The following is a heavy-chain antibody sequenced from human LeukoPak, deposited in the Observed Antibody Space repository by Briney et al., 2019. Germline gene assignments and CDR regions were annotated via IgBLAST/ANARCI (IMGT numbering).Heavy chain of an antibody. D-gene: IGHD3-22*01. V-gene: IGHV1-58*02. CDR3: ASSHSPYYDSVYFDY. J-gene: IGHJ4*02. Sequence: SVKVSCKASGFTFTSSAMQWVRQARGQRLEWIGWIVVGSGNTNYAQKFQERVTITRDMSTSTAYMELSSLRSEDTAVYYCASSHSPYYDSVYFDYWGQGTLVTVSS. CDR2: IVVGSGNT. CDR1: GFTFTSSA.